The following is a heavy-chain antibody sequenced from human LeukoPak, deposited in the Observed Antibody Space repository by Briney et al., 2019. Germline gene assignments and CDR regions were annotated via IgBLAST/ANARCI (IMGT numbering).Heavy chain of an antibody. J-gene: IGHJ4*02. CDR2: INHSGST. D-gene: IGHD3-3*01. V-gene: IGHV4-34*01. CDR1: GGSISSYH. Sequence: SETLSLTCTVSGGSISSYHWSWLRQPPGKGLEWIGEINHSGSTNYNPSLKSRVTISVDTSKNQFSLKLSSVTAADTAVYYCARAYYDFWSGYFDYWGQGTLVTVSS. CDR3: ARAYYDFWSGYFDY.